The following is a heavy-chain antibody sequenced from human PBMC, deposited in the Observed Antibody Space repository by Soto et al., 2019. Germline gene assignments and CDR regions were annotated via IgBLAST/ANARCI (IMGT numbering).Heavy chain of an antibody. CDR1: GGSLTDYW. D-gene: IGHD3-10*01. J-gene: IGHJ4*02. CDR3: ARDFGAGAHFDH. CDR2: VNHMGGS. V-gene: IGHV4-34*01. Sequence: QVHLQQWGTGLLKPSETLSLTCAVYGGSLTDYWWTWIRQTPGKGLEWMGEVNHMGGSNHNPSLKSLVTISLDTSQNQFSLKLTSVTVADTAVYYCARDFGAGAHFDHWGQGSLVTVSS.